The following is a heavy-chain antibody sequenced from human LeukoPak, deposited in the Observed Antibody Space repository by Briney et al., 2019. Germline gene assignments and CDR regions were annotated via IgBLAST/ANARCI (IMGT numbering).Heavy chain of an antibody. J-gene: IGHJ4*02. CDR3: ARASLPATPSDY. Sequence: ASVKVSCKASGYTFTSYGISWVRQAPGQGLEGMGWISAYNGNTNYAQKLQGRVTMTTDTPTSTAYMELRRLRSDDTAVYYCARASLPATPSDYWGQGTLVTVSS. D-gene: IGHD6-25*01. V-gene: IGHV1-18*01. CDR2: ISAYNGNT. CDR1: GYTFTSYG.